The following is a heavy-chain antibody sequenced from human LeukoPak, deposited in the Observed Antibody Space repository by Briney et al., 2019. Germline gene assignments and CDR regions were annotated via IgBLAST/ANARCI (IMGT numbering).Heavy chain of an antibody. CDR3: ARVQRWLTKALDY. J-gene: IGHJ4*02. CDR1: GGSISSSSYY. CDR2: IYYSGST. D-gene: IGHD5-24*01. V-gene: IGHV4-39*07. Sequence: SETLSLTCTVSGGSISSSSYYWGWIRQPPGKGLEWIGSIYYSGSTYYNPSLKSRVTISVDTSKNQFSLKLSSVTAADTAVYYCARVQRWLTKALDYWGQGTLDTVSS.